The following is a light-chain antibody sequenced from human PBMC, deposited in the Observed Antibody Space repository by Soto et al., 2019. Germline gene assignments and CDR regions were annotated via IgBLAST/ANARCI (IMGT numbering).Light chain of an antibody. CDR2: HVS. Sequence: DIVLTQSPGTLSLSPGERATLSCRASQSVSSSSLAWYQQKPGQAPRLLLYHVSRRATGIPDRFSGSGSGTDFTLTIARVEPEDVTVSSCQQYRRSRTFGQGTKVEIK. V-gene: IGKV3-20*01. CDR3: QQYRRSRT. J-gene: IGKJ1*01. CDR1: QSVSSSS.